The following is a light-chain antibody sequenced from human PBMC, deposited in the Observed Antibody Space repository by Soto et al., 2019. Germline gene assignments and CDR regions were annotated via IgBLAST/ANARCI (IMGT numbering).Light chain of an antibody. Sequence: EIVLTQSPGTLSLSPGERATLSCRASQSISDTLAWYQQKPGQAPRLLIYGASSRATGIPVRFSGSGSGTEFTLTISSLQSEDFAVYYCQQYNNWPLTFGQGTRLEIK. CDR3: QQYNNWPLT. V-gene: IGKV3-15*01. CDR1: QSISDT. CDR2: GAS. J-gene: IGKJ5*01.